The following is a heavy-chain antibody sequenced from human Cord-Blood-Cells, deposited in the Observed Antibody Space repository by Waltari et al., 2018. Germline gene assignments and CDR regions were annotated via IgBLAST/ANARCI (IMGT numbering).Heavy chain of an antibody. D-gene: IGHD4-17*01. J-gene: IGHJ3*02. CDR2: IKSKTDGGTT. V-gene: IGHV3-15*01. CDR1: GFTFSNAW. Sequence: ADSGFTFSNAWMSWVRQVLGKGLEWVGRIKSKTDGGTTDYAAPVKGRFTISRDDSKNTLYLQMNSLKTEDTAVYYCTTLENDYGDYGDAFDIWCQGTMVTVSS. CDR3: TTLENDYGDYGDAFDI.